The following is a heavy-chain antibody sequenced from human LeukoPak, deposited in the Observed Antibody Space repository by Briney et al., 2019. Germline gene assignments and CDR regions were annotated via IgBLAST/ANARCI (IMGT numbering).Heavy chain of an antibody. CDR2: ISGSGDST. J-gene: IGHJ4*02. V-gene: IGHV3-23*01. CDR3: AKATRSGYYSDFDY. D-gene: IGHD3-22*01. CDR1: GFTFSTYA. Sequence: GGSLRLSCAASGFTFSTYAMNWVRQAPGKGLEWVSAISGSGDSTYYADSVKGRFTISRDNSKNTLHLQMNSLRAEDTAVYYCAKATRSGYYSDFDYWGQGSLVTVSS.